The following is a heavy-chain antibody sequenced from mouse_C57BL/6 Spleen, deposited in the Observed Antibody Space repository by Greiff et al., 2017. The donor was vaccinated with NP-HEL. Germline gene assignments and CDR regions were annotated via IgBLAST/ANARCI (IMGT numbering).Heavy chain of an antibody. CDR2: INPSNGGT. D-gene: IGHD1-1*01. J-gene: IGHJ1*03. V-gene: IGHV1-53*01. CDR1: GYTFTSYW. CDR3: ARSGYYGSRYFDV. Sequence: QVQLQQSGTELVKPGASVKLSCKASGYTFTSYWMHWVKQRPGQGLEWIGNINPSNGGTNYNEKFKSKATLTVDKSSSTAYMQLSSLTSEDSAVYYCARSGYYGSRYFDVWGTGTTVTVSS.